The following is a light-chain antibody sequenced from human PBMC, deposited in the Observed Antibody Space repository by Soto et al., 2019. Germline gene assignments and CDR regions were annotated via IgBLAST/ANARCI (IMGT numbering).Light chain of an antibody. V-gene: IGKV3-15*01. CDR2: GES. J-gene: IGKJ5*01. CDR3: QQYNNWPIT. Sequence: EIVLTQSPGILSLSPGERASLSCGASQSISSSFLAWYQQKPGQAPRLLIYGESARATGIPARFSGSGPGTEFTLTISSLQSEDFAVYYCQQYNNWPITFGQGTRLEIK. CDR1: QSISSS.